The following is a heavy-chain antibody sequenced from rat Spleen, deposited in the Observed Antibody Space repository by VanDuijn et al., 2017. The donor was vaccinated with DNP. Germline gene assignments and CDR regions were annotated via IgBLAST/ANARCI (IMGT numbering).Heavy chain of an antibody. CDR2: IRYSGST. D-gene: IGHD1-7*01. J-gene: IGHJ2*01. V-gene: IGHV3-1*01. Sequence: EVQLQESGPGLVKPSQSLSLTCSVTGYSITSNYWGWIRKFPGNKMDWIGHIRYSGSTNYNPSLKSRITITRETSKNHFFLHLNSVTTEDTATYYCERWTRYFDYWGKGVMVTVSS. CDR3: ERWTRYFDY. CDR1: GYSITSNY.